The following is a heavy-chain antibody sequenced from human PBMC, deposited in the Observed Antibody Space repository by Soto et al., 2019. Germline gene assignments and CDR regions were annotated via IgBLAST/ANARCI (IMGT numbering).Heavy chain of an antibody. CDR1: GGSFSGYY. V-gene: IGHV4-34*01. Sequence: QVQLQQWGAGLLKPSETLSLTCAVYGGSFSGYYWSWIRQPPGKGLEWIGEITHSGSTNYNPSLKSRVTISVDPSKSQFSLKLSSVTAADTAVYYCARDLMANNRYHWYFDLWGRGTLVTVSS. D-gene: IGHD2-8*01. J-gene: IGHJ2*01. CDR2: ITHSGST. CDR3: ARDLMANNRYHWYFDL.